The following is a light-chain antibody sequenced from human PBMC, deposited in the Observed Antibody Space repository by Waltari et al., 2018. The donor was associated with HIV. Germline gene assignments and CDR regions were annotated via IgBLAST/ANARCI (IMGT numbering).Light chain of an antibody. CDR1: SSDVGGYTF. CDR2: DVT. J-gene: IGLJ1*01. V-gene: IGLV2-11*01. Sequence: QSALTQPRSVSGYPGQSVTISCTGTSSDVGGYTFVSWYQHHPGQAPTLVISDVTKLPSGVPDSFSCSKSCNTASLTISGLQAEDEADYYCCSYSGSGTLYVFGTGTEVTVL. CDR3: CSYSGSGTLYV.